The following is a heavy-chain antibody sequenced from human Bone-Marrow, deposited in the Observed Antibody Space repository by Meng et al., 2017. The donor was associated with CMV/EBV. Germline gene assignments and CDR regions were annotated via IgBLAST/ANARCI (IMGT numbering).Heavy chain of an antibody. J-gene: IGHJ4*02. CDR2: ISSSSSTI. V-gene: IGHV3-48*04. CDR3: AKDMYQKKLGIFDY. Sequence: GGSLRLSCAASGFTFSSYSMNWVRQAPGKGLEWVSYISSSSSTIYYADSVKGRFTICRDNSKNSLYLQMNSLRTEDAALYYCAKDMYQKKLGIFDYWGRGTLVTVSS. CDR1: GFTFSSYS. D-gene: IGHD7-27*01.